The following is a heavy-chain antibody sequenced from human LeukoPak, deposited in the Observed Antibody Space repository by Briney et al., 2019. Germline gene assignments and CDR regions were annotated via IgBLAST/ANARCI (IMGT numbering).Heavy chain of an antibody. CDR3: ARVSSDTNPYYYYMDV. D-gene: IGHD1-14*01. CDR1: GGSISSYY. CDR2: IYTSGST. J-gene: IGHJ6*03. Sequence: SETLSLTCTVSGGSISSYYWSWIRQPAGKGLEWIGRIYTSGSTNYNPSLKSRVTMSVDTSKNQFSLKLSSVTAADTAVYYCARVSSDTNPYYYYMDVWGKGTTVTVSS. V-gene: IGHV4-4*07.